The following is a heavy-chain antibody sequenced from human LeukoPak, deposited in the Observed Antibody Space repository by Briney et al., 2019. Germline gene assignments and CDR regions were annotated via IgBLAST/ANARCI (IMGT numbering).Heavy chain of an antibody. CDR1: GVTLSRYA. D-gene: IGHD4-17*01. CDR3: AIITTVTPGH. J-gene: IGHJ4*02. Sequence: GGSLRLSCTASGVTLSRYAMTWVRQAPGKGLEWVSGIPSTGTKTYYADSVKGRFTISRDNSNNTVFLQLTSLRAEDTAVYYCAIITTVTPGHWGQGTLVTVS. CDR2: IPSTGTKT. V-gene: IGHV3-23*05.